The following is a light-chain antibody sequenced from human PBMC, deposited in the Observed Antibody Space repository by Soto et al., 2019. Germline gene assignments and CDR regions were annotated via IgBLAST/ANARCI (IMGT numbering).Light chain of an antibody. J-gene: IGKJ1*01. Sequence: DIRLTQPPSSLSASVGDRVTLTGRASQSISSYLTWYQQKPGQAPKLLIYDASSLDRGTPSRFSGSGSGTEFTLTISSLQPDDFATYYCQQYNSYSPTFGQGTKVDIK. CDR1: QSISSY. V-gene: IGKV1-5*01. CDR2: DAS. CDR3: QQYNSYSPT.